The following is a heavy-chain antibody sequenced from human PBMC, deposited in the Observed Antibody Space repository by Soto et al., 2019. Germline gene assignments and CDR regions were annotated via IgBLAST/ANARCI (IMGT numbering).Heavy chain of an antibody. CDR2: IIPIFGTA. Sequence: QVQLVQSGAEVKKPGSSVKVSCKASGGTFSSYAISWVRQAPGQGIEWMGGIIPIFGTANYAQTFQGRVTITADDSTSTAYMELSSLRSEDTAVYYCARGGMATIKGSFDYWGQGTLVTVSS. J-gene: IGHJ4*02. V-gene: IGHV1-69*01. CDR3: ARGGMATIKGSFDY. D-gene: IGHD5-12*01. CDR1: GGTFSSYA.